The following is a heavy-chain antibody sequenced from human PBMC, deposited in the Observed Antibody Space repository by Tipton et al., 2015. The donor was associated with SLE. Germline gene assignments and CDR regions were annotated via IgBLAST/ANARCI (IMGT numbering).Heavy chain of an antibody. J-gene: IGHJ4*02. D-gene: IGHD2-2*01. CDR3: ASLSTHDCGSSSCYFDY. Sequence: TLSLTCTVSGGSISSGGYYWSWTRQHPGKGLEWIGHIYYSGSTYYNPSLKSRFTISVDTSKNQFSLKLSSVTAADTAVYYCASLSTHDCGSSSCYFDYWCQGSLFTVS. V-gene: IGHV4-31*03. CDR2: IYYSGST. CDR1: GGSISSGGYY.